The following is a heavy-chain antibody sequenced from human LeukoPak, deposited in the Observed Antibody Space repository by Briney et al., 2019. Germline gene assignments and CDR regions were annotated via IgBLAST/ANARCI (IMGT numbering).Heavy chain of an antibody. CDR1: GFTVSSNY. Sequence: GGSLRLSCAASGFTVSSNYMSWVRQAPGKGLEWVSVIYSGGTTNYADSVKGRFTISRDNSKDTLFLQMNSLRAEDTAVYYCARGGYSSSWYHFDYWGQGTLVTVSS. J-gene: IGHJ4*02. CDR3: ARGGYSSSWYHFDY. CDR2: IYSGGTT. D-gene: IGHD6-13*01. V-gene: IGHV3-53*01.